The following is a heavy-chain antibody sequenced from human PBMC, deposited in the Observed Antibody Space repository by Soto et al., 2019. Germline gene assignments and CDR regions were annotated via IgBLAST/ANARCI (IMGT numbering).Heavy chain of an antibody. CDR3: ARQTVSYYYYFYMDV. V-gene: IGHV4-31*03. CDR1: GGSISSGGYY. CDR2: IYYSGST. D-gene: IGHD4-4*01. J-gene: IGHJ6*03. Sequence: SETLSLTCTVSGGSISSGGYYWSWIRQHPGKGLEWIGYIYYSGSTYYNPSLKSRVTISVDTSKNQFSLKLSSVTAADTAVYYCARQTVSYYYYFYMDVWGKGTTVTVSS.